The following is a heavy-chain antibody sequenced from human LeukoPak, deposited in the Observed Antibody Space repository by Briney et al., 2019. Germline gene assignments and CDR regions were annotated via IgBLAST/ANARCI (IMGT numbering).Heavy chain of an antibody. J-gene: IGHJ3*02. V-gene: IGHV5-51*01. CDR2: IYFGDSDT. CDR1: GYRFTSYW. CDR3: ARQGGKAGAFDI. D-gene: IGHD1-14*01. Sequence: GESLKISCKGSGYRFTSYWIGWVRQMPGKGLEWVGIIYFGDSDTRYSPSFQGQVTISVDKSISTAYLQWSRLKASDIAIYYCARQGGKAGAFDIWGQGTMVTVSS.